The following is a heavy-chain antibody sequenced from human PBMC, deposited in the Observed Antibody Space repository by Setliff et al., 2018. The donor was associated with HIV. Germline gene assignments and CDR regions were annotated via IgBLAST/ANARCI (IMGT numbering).Heavy chain of an antibody. CDR3: ARGRTVAGRRPIVDY. CDR2: INHGGST. J-gene: IGHJ4*02. V-gene: IGHV4-34*01. D-gene: IGHD6-19*01. Sequence: PSETLSLTCAVYGGSFSGYSWSWIRQPPGKGLEWIGEINHGGSTNYNPSLKSRVTISLDTSKNQFPLKLSSVTAADTAVYYCARGRTVAGRRPIVDYWGQGTLVTVSS. CDR1: GGSFSGYS.